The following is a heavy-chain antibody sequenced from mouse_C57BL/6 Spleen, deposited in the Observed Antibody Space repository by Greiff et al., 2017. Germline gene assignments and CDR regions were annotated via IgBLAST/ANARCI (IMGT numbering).Heavy chain of an antibody. D-gene: IGHD2-3*01. CDR1: GFTFSAYG. Sequence: EVQLQQSGGGLVKPGGSLKLSCAASGFTFSAYGMHWVRQAPEKGLEWVAYFSSGSSTIYYADTVKGRFTIARDNAKNTLFLQMTSLRSEDTAMYYCAREGGKNGYYVPFDYWGQGTTLTVSS. CDR2: FSSGSSTI. J-gene: IGHJ2*01. V-gene: IGHV5-17*01. CDR3: AREGGKNGYYVPFDY.